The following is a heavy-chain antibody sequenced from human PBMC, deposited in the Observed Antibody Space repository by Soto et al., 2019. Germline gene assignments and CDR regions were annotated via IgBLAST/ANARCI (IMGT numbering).Heavy chain of an antibody. CDR1: GGTFSSYA. CDR3: ARHRNVDIVANDY. CDR2: IIPIFGTA. V-gene: IGHV1-69*05. D-gene: IGHD5-12*01. Sequence: QVQLVQSGAEVKKPGSSVKVSCKASGGTFSSYAISWVRQAPGQGLEWMGGIIPIFGTANYAQKFQGRVTITSDESTSTAYRALSRLRSEDTAVYYCARHRNVDIVANDYWGQGTLVTVSS. J-gene: IGHJ4*02.